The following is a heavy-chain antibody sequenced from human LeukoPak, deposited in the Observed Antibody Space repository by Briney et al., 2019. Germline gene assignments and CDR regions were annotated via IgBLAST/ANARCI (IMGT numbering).Heavy chain of an antibody. Sequence: GGSLRLSCGASGFTVGSNYMSWVRQAPGKGLEWVSVIYSGGSTYYADSVKGRFTISRDNSKNTLYLQMNSLRAEDTAVYYCARVSITMVRGVIRNNWFDPWGQGTLVTVSS. CDR2: IYSGGST. CDR1: GFTVGSNY. V-gene: IGHV3-66*02. J-gene: IGHJ5*02. CDR3: ARVSITMVRGVIRNNWFDP. D-gene: IGHD3-10*01.